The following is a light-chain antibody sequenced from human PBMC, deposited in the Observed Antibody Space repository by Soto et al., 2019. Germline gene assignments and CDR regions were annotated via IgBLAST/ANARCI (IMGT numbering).Light chain of an antibody. J-gene: IGKJ2*01. V-gene: IGKV1-39*01. CDR3: QQRFPSPYT. CDR2: AAF. CDR1: LNISTY. Sequence: DIQMSQSPPSLSTSVGDSVTITCRASLNISTYLNWYQQKPGGAPILLIFAAFGLQSGVPSRFSGSRSGTHFTLTISGLQPEDFATYYCQQRFPSPYTFGQGTNLDIK.